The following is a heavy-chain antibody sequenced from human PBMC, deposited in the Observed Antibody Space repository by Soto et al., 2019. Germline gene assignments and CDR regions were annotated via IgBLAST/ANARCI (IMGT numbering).Heavy chain of an antibody. Sequence: SGPTLVNPTQTLTLTCNFSDFSLTTRGVGVGWIRQPPGKALAWVALIYWNDDQRYNPSLKSRLTVTKYTSKNHVVLTMTNVDPLDTATYYCTHRSPAYGHDFWGPGTLVTVSS. CDR2: IYWNDDQ. D-gene: IGHD3-10*01. J-gene: IGHJ4*02. V-gene: IGHV2-5*01. CDR1: DFSLTTRGVG. CDR3: THRSPAYGHDF.